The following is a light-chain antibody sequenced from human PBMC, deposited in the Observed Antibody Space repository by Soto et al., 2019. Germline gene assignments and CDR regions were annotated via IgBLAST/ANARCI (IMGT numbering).Light chain of an antibody. J-gene: IGKJ1*01. CDR1: QSIESR. Sequence: IVMTQSPSTLSVSPGERATLSCRASQSIESRLAWYQQRPGQAPRLLIYAASTRAAGIPARFSGSGSGTEFTLTISGLQSEDFGVYYCQEYRAWRTFSQGTKVDIK. CDR3: QEYRAWRT. CDR2: AAS. V-gene: IGKV3-15*01.